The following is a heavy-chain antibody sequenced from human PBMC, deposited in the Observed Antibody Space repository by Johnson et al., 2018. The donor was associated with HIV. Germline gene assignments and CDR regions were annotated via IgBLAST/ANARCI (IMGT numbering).Heavy chain of an antibody. J-gene: IGHJ3*02. CDR3: ARPRTTVTQVDAFDI. CDR2: INWNGGNT. V-gene: IGHV3-20*04. CDR1: GFTFDDYG. D-gene: IGHD4-17*01. Sequence: VQLVESGGGLVMPGGSLRLSCAASGFTFDDYGMSWVRQAPGKGLAWVSGINWNGGNTGYADSMKGRFAISRDNSKNTLYLQMGSLRAEDMAVYYCARPRTTVTQVDAFDIWGQGTMVTVSS.